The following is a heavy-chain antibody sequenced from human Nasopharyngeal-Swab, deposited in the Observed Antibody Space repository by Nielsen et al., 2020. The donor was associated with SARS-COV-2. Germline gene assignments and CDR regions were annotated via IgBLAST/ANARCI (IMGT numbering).Heavy chain of an antibody. J-gene: IGHJ5*02. CDR3: TKSNDYGDYGYDP. D-gene: IGHD4-17*01. V-gene: IGHV3-73*01. CDR2: IRSKANSYAT. CDR1: GFTFSGSA. Sequence: LSLTCAASGFTFSGSAMHWVRQASGKGLEWVGRIRSKANSYATAYAASVKGRFTISRDDSKNTAYLQMNSLKTEDTAVYYCTKSNDYGDYGYDPWGQGTLVTVSS.